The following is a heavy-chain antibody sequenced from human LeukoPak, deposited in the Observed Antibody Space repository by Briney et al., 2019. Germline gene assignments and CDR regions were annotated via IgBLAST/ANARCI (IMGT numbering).Heavy chain of an antibody. V-gene: IGHV1-69*13. CDR2: IIPIFGTA. Sequence: SVKVSCKASGGTFSSYAISWVRQAPGQGLEWMGGIIPIFGTANYAQKFQGRVTITADESTSTAYMELSSLRSEDTAAYYCARDSGSDFWTWFDPWGQGTLVTVSS. D-gene: IGHD3-3*01. J-gene: IGHJ5*02. CDR3: ARDSGSDFWTWFDP. CDR1: GGTFSSYA.